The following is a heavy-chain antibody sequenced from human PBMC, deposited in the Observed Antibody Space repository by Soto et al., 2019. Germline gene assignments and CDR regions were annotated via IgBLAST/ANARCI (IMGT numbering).Heavy chain of an antibody. Sequence: SETLSLTCAVYGGSFSGYYWSWIRQPPGKGLEWIGEINHSGSTNYNPSLKSRVTISVDTSKNQFSLKLSSVTAADTAVYYCARGPWKLVPDGRNYYYGMDVWGQGTTVTV. CDR2: INHSGST. CDR3: ARGPWKLVPDGRNYYYGMDV. V-gene: IGHV4-34*01. D-gene: IGHD6-13*01. J-gene: IGHJ6*02. CDR1: GGSFSGYY.